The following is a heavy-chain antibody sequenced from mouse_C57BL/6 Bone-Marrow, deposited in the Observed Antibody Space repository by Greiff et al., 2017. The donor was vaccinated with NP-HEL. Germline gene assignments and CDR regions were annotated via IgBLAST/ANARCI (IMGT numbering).Heavy chain of an antibody. J-gene: IGHJ2*01. D-gene: IGHD1-1*01. CDR2: IHPNSGST. CDR3: ARWGYYYGSSLDD. CDR1: GYTFTSYW. V-gene: IGHV1-64*01. Sequence: QVQLQQPGAELVKPGASVKLSCKASGYTFTSYWMHWVKQRPGQGLEWIGMIHPNSGSTNYNEKFKSKATLTVDTSSSTAYMQLSSLTSEDSAVYYCARWGYYYGSSLDDWGQGTTLTVSS.